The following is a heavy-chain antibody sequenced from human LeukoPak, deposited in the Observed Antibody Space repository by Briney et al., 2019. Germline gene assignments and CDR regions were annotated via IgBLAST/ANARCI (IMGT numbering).Heavy chain of an antibody. Sequence: GGSLRLSCAASGFTFSSYAMSWVRQAPGKGLEWVSAISGSGGSTYYADSVKGRFTISRDNSKNTLYLQMNSLRAEDTAVYYCAKDYGVGYNWNDHYFDYWGQGTLVTVSS. V-gene: IGHV3-23*01. CDR3: AKDYGVGYNWNDHYFDY. J-gene: IGHJ4*02. D-gene: IGHD1-1*01. CDR1: GFTFSSYA. CDR2: ISGSGGST.